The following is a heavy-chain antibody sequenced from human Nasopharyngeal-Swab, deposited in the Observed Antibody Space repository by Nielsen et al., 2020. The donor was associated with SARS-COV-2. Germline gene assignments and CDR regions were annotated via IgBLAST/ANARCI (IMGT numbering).Heavy chain of an antibody. CDR2: IDPSDSYT. Sequence: KVSCKGSGYSFTSYWISWVRQMPGKGLEWMGRIDPSDSYTNYSPSFRGHVTISADKSISTAYLQWSSLKASDTAMYYCARHRGSSSWYGFTQPYDYWGQGTLVTVSS. CDR1: GYSFTSYW. J-gene: IGHJ4*02. CDR3: ARHRGSSSWYGFTQPYDY. V-gene: IGHV5-10-1*01. D-gene: IGHD6-13*01.